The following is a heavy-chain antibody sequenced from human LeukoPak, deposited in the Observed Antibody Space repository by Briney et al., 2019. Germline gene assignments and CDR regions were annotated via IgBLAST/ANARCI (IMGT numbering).Heavy chain of an antibody. Sequence: SGGSLRLSCAASGFTFSSYGMHWVRQAPGKGLEWVAFIRYDGSNKYYADSVKGRFTISRDNFMNMLYLQMNSLRVEDTAVYYCARASFTYGDYGDNWFDPWGQGTLVTVSS. CDR1: GFTFSSYG. J-gene: IGHJ5*02. D-gene: IGHD4-17*01. CDR2: IRYDGSNK. CDR3: ARASFTYGDYGDNWFDP. V-gene: IGHV3-30*02.